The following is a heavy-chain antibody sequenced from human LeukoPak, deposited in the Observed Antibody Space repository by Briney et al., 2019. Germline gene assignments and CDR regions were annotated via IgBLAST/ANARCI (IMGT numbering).Heavy chain of an antibody. D-gene: IGHD4-11*01. CDR1: GYTSTSYD. V-gene: IGHV1-8*03. Sequence: ASVKVSCKASGYTSTSYDINWVRQATGQGLEWMGWMNPNSGNTGYAQKFQGRVTITRNTSISTAYMELSSLRSEDTAVYYCARGLRTTVRSDYWGQGTLVTVSS. CDR3: ARGLRTTVRSDY. J-gene: IGHJ4*02. CDR2: MNPNSGNT.